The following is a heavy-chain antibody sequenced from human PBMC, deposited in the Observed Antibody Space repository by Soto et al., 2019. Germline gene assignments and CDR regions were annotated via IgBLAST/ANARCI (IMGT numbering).Heavy chain of an antibody. CDR2: IHYNGNT. D-gene: IGHD5-12*01. J-gene: IGHJ4*02. CDR1: GDSISAYS. V-gene: IGHV4-59*01. CDR3: AREGNLGKWLQPLDF. Sequence: PSETLSLTCTVSGDSISAYSWSWVWQPPGKGLEWIGNIHYNGNTKYNPSLKSRVTMSLDTSKNQFSLRLISVTAADTAKYFCAREGNLGKWLQPLDFWGQGTLVTVSS.